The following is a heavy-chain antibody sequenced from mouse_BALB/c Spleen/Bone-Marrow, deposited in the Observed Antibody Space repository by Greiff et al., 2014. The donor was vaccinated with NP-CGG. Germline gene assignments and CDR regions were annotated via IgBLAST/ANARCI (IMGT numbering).Heavy chain of an antibody. Sequence: QVQLKHSGPGLVAPSQSLSITCTVSGFSFTSYGVHWVRQPPGKGLEWLGEIWAGGSTNYNSALMYRLSISKDNSKSQVFLKMNSPQTDDKAMYYCVRGGGDGYYNWYFDVWGAGTTVTVSS. J-gene: IGHJ1*01. D-gene: IGHD2-3*01. CDR3: VRGGGDGYYNWYFDV. CDR1: GFSFTSYG. V-gene: IGHV2-9*02. CDR2: IWAGGST.